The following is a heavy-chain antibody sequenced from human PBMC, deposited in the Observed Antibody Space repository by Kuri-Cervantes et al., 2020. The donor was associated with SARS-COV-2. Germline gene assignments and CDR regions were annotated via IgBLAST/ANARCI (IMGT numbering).Heavy chain of an antibody. J-gene: IGHJ6*02. CDR3: AREDYDILTGNYYGMDV. CDR2: IYYSGST. Sequence: GSLRLYCTVSGGFISSYYWSWIRQPPGKGLEWIGYIYYSGSTNCNPSLKSRVTISVDTSKNQFSLKLSSVTAADTAVYYCAREDYDILTGNYYGMDVWGQGTTVTVSS. CDR1: GGFISSYY. D-gene: IGHD3-9*01. V-gene: IGHV4-59*12.